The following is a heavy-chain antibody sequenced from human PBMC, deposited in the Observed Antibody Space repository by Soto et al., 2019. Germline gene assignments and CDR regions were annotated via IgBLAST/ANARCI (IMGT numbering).Heavy chain of an antibody. CDR3: AKDSCSGGSCRLFDY. CDR2: ISGSGGST. J-gene: IGHJ4*02. CDR1: GFTFSSYA. V-gene: IGHV3-23*01. Sequence: GGSLRLSCAASGFTFSSYAMSWVRQAPGKGLEWVSAISGSGGSTYYADSVKGRFTISRDNSKNTLYLQMNSLRAEDTAVYYCAKDSCSGGSCRLFDYWGQGTLVTVSS. D-gene: IGHD2-15*01.